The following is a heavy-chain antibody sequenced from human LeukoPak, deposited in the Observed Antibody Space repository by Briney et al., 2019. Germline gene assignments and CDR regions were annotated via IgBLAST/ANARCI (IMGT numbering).Heavy chain of an antibody. CDR1: GYTFTGYY. D-gene: IGHD5/OR15-5a*01. CDR2: INPNSGGT. J-gene: IGHJ5*02. V-gene: IGHV1-2*02. Sequence: ASVKVSCKASGYTFTGYYMHWVRRAPGQGLEWMGWINPNSGGTNYAQKFQGRVTMTRDTSISTAYMELSRLRSDDTAVYYCARRMTVSATNWFDPWGQGTLVTVSS. CDR3: ARRMTVSATNWFDP.